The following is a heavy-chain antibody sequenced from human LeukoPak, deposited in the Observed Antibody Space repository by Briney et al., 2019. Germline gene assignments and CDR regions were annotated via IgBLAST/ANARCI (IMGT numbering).Heavy chain of an antibody. CDR3: ARVFWGPDPYFDY. CDR1: GFTVSSNY. CDR2: IYSGGST. V-gene: IGHV3-53*01. Sequence: GGSLRLSCAASGFTVSSNYMSWVRQAPGKGLEWVSVIYSGGSTYYADSVKGRFTIPRDNSKNTLYLQMNSLRAEDTAVYYCARVFWGPDPYFDYWGQGTLVTVSS. J-gene: IGHJ4*02. D-gene: IGHD3-16*01.